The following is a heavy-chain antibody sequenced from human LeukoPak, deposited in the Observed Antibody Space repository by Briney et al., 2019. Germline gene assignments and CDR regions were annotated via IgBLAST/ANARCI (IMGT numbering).Heavy chain of an antibody. CDR3: ARDTPRVAIFGVVLGGLDV. V-gene: IGHV3-30*01. Sequence: GGSLRLSCAASGFTFSSYAMHWVRQAPGKGLEWVAVISYDGSNKYYADSVKGRFTISRDNSKNTLYLQMNSLRAEDTAVYYCARDTPRVAIFGVVLGGLDVWGKGTTVTVSS. J-gene: IGHJ6*04. CDR1: GFTFSSYA. CDR2: ISYDGSNK. D-gene: IGHD3-3*01.